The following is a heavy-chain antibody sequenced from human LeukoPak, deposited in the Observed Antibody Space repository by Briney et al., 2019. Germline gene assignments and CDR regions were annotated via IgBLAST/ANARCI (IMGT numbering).Heavy chain of an antibody. D-gene: IGHD3-9*01. V-gene: IGHV1-69*05. CDR2: IIPIFGTA. Sequence: ASVKVSCKASGGTFSSYAISWVRQAPGQGLEWMGGIIPIFGTANYAQKFQGRVTITTDESTSTAYMELSSLRSDDTAVYYCARATLVRYFDWMLYSSQIDYWGQGTLVTVSS. CDR3: ARATLVRYFDWMLYSSQIDY. CDR1: GGTFSSYA. J-gene: IGHJ4*02.